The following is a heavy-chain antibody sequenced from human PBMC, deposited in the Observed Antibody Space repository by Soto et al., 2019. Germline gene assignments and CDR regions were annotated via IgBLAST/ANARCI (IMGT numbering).Heavy chain of an antibody. J-gene: IGHJ4*02. V-gene: IGHV3-33*01. D-gene: IGHD4-17*01. Sequence: QVLLVESGGGVVQPGRSLRLSCAASGFTFSNYAMHWVRQAPGKGLEWVAVIWYDGSNNYYADSVKGRFTISRDNSKNTLYLQVNSLSAEDTAVYYCARVGYGDYEIDYWGQGTLVTVSS. CDR2: IWYDGSNN. CDR3: ARVGYGDYEIDY. CDR1: GFTFSNYA.